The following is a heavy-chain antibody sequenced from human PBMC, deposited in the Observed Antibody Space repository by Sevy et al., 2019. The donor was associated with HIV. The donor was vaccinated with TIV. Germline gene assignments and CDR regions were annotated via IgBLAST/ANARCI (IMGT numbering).Heavy chain of an antibody. CDR2: ISYDGSNK. CDR3: AKDKYSSSFYDY. J-gene: IGHJ4*01. V-gene: IGHV3-30*18. Sequence: GGSLRLSCAASGFTFSAYGMHWVRQAPGKGLEWVAVISYDGSNKYYADSVKGRFTISRDNSENTLYLQMNSLRAEDTAVYYCAKDKYSSSFYDYWGQEPWSPSPQ. CDR1: GFTFSAYG. D-gene: IGHD6-6*01.